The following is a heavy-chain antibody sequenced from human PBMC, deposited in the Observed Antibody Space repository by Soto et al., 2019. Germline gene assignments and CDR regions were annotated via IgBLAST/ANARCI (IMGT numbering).Heavy chain of an antibody. V-gene: IGHV4-59*01. CDR3: ARENPYGSGSYYFDY. J-gene: IGHJ4*02. CDR2: IYYSGST. Sequence: PSETLSLTCAVYGGNFSGYYWSWIRQPPGKGLEWIGYIYYSGSTNYNPSLKSRVTISVDTSKNQFSLKLSSVTAADTAVYYCARENPYGSGSYYFDYWGQGTLVTVSS. D-gene: IGHD3-10*01. CDR1: GGNFSGYY.